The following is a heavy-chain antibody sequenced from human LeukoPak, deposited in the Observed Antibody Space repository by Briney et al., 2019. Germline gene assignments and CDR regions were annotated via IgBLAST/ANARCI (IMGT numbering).Heavy chain of an antibody. CDR2: IYHSRST. CDR3: ASQRYYYDSSGYSAPGGFDY. J-gene: IGHJ4*02. V-gene: IGHV4-30-2*01. CDR1: GGSISSGGYS. D-gene: IGHD3-22*01. Sequence: PSQTLSLTCAVSGGSISSGGYSWSWIRQPPGKGLEWIGYIYHSRSTYYNPSVKSRVTISVDRSKKQFSLKLSSVTAADTAVYYCASQRYYYDSSGYSAPGGFDYWGQGTLVTVSS.